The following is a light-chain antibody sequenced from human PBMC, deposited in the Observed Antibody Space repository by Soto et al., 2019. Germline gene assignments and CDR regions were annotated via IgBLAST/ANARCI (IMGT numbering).Light chain of an antibody. CDR2: DAS. CDR1: QSISSW. CDR3: QQYNHYWT. J-gene: IGKJ1*01. V-gene: IGKV1-5*01. Sequence: DIQMSQSASAVSASVGDRVTITCRASQSISSWLAWYQQKPGKAPKVLIYDASSLESGVPSRFSGSGSGTEFSLTISSLQPDDFATYYCQQYNHYWTFGQGTKVDI.